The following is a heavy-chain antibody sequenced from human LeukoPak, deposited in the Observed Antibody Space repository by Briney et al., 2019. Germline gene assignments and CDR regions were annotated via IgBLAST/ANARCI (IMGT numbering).Heavy chain of an antibody. Sequence: GGSLRLSCAASGFTFSSYGMHWVRQAPGKGLEWVAFIRHEGSNKYYADSVKGRFTISRDNSRNTLYLRMNSLRAEDTAVYYCAKERVSSGWNPHWFDPWGQGTLVTVSS. CDR3: AKERVSSGWNPHWFDP. V-gene: IGHV3-30*02. CDR2: IRHEGSNK. CDR1: GFTFSSYG. D-gene: IGHD6-19*01. J-gene: IGHJ5*02.